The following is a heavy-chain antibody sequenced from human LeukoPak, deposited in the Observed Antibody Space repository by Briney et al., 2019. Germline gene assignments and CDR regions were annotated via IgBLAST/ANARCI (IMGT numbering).Heavy chain of an antibody. CDR1: GFTFSSYW. CDR3: ARGDRITIFGVVIKARYFQH. V-gene: IGHV3-74*01. J-gene: IGHJ1*01. CDR2: INSDGSST. D-gene: IGHD3-3*01. Sequence: GGSLRLSCVASGFTFSSYWMHWVRQAPGKGLVWVSRINSDGSSTSYADSVKGRFTISRDNAKNTLYLQMNSLRAEDTAVYYCARGDRITIFGVVIKARYFQHWGQGTLVTVSS.